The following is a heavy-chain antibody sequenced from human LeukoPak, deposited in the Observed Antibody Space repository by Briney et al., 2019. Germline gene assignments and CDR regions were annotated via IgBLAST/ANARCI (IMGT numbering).Heavy chain of an antibody. CDR3: AKGVSTVDQQDQYYTDV. Sequence: PGGSLRLSCATSGFSFSSYGMHWVRQAPGKGLEWVAFIRDDGSNKYYVDSVKGRFTISRDNSKNTVYLLMNSLRAEDTAVYYCAKGVSTVDQQDQYYTDVWGKGTTVSVSS. J-gene: IGHJ6*03. V-gene: IGHV3-30*02. CDR1: GFSFSSYG. CDR2: IRDDGSNK. D-gene: IGHD4-23*01.